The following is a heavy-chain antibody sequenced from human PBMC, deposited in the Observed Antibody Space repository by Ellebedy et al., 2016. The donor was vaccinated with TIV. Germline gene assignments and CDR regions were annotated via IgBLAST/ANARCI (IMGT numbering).Heavy chain of an antibody. V-gene: IGHV1-46*01. CDR2: INPSGGST. D-gene: IGHD3-22*01. CDR3: AREGYYDSSGYSHFDY. J-gene: IGHJ4*02. CDR1: GYTFTSYY. Sequence: AASVKVSCKASGYTFTSYYMHWARQAPGQGLEWMGIINPSGGSTSYAQKFQGRVTMTRDTSTSTVYMELSSLRSEDTAVYYCAREGYYDSSGYSHFDYWGQGTLVTVSS.